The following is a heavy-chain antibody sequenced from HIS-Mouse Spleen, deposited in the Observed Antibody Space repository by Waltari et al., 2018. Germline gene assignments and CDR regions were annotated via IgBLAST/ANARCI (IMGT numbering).Heavy chain of an antibody. CDR2: IYTRGRT. J-gene: IGHJ3*02. Sequence: QVQLQESGPGLVKPSETLSLTCTVSGGSISSYYWSWIRQPAGKGLEWIGRIYTRGRTNYNPSLKSRVTMSVDTSKNQVSLKLSSVTAADTAVYYCARDFHDFWSGYYGGDKKHDAFDIWGQGTMVTVSS. CDR3: ARDFHDFWSGYYGGDKKHDAFDI. D-gene: IGHD3-3*01. CDR1: GGSISSYY. V-gene: IGHV4-4*07.